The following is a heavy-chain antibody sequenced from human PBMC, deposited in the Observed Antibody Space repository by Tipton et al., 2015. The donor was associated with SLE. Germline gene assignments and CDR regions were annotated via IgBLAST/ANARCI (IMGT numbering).Heavy chain of an antibody. V-gene: IGHV4-39*07. CDR2: IYYSGST. Sequence: TLSLTCTVSGGSISSSSYYWGWIRQPPGKGLEWIGSIYYSGSTYCNPSLKSRVTISVDTSKNQFSLKLSSVTAADTAVYYCARDRWNYYDSSGYYGAIDYWGQGTLVTVSS. J-gene: IGHJ4*02. CDR3: ARDRWNYYDSSGYYGAIDY. D-gene: IGHD3-22*01. CDR1: GGSISSSSYY.